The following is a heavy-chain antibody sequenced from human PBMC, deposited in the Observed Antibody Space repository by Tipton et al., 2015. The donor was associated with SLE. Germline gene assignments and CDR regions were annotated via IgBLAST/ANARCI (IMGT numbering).Heavy chain of an antibody. CDR2: ISHSGSP. CDR1: GGSFSGYY. CDR3: ARRSIAAVGTGGFCDY. D-gene: IGHD6-13*01. Sequence: LRLSCAVYGGSFSGYYWSWIRQPPGKGLEWIGEISHSGSPNYNPSLNSRVTLSVATSKNQFSLTLSSVPAADTAVYYCARRSIAAVGTGGFCDYWGQGTLVTVSS. V-gene: IGHV4-34*01. J-gene: IGHJ4*02.